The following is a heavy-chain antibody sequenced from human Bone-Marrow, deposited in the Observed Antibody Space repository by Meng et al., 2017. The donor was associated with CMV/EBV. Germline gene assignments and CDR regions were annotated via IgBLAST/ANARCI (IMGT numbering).Heavy chain of an antibody. V-gene: IGHV1-46*01. CDR3: ARDFSSGSVDY. J-gene: IGHJ4*02. CDR2: INPSGGST. CDR1: GYTFTSYY. D-gene: IGHD6-19*01. Sequence: ASVKVSCKASGYTFTSYYMHWVRQAPGQGLEWMGIINPSGGSTSYAQKFQGRVTMTRDTSTSTVYMELSRLRSDDTAVYYCARDFSSGSVDYWGQGTLVTVSS.